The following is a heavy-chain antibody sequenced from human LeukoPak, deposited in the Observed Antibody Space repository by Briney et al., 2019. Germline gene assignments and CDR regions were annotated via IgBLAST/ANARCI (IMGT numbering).Heavy chain of an antibody. V-gene: IGHV1-8*01. CDR2: MNPNSGNT. Sequence: ASVKVSCKASGYTFTSYDINWVRQATGQGLEWMGWMNPNSGNTGYAQKFQGRVTMTRNTSISTAYMELSSLRSEDTAVYYCARAYWLQRDAFDIWGQGTMVTVSS. D-gene: IGHD6-19*01. CDR3: ARAYWLQRDAFDI. J-gene: IGHJ3*02. CDR1: GYTFTSYD.